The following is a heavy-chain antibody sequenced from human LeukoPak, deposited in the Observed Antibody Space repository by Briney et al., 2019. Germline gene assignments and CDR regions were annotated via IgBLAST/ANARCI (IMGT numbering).Heavy chain of an antibody. CDR1: GYIFTAYY. D-gene: IGHD1-26*01. V-gene: IGHV1-2*02. CDR3: ARGEPHLGY. CDR2: IKPNNGDT. Sequence: ASVRVPCKASGYIFTAYYIHWVRQAPGQGLEWMGWIKPNNGDTGHAQKFQGRVTMTTDKSSSTVYMDLSRLTFDDTAIYYCARGEPHLGYWGQGTLVTVSS. J-gene: IGHJ4*02.